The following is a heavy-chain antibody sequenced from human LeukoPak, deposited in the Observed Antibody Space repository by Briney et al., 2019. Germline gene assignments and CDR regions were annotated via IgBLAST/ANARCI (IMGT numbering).Heavy chain of an antibody. D-gene: IGHD2-21*02. CDR2: IYPGDSDT. J-gene: IGHJ3*02. Sequence: NSGESLKISCKGSGYSFTNYWIGWVRQMPGKGLEWMGIIYPGDSDTRYSPSFQGQVTISADKSISTAYLQWRSLKASDTAMYYCASGAYCGGDCYSGAFDIWGQGTMVTVSS. CDR1: GYSFTNYW. CDR3: ASGAYCGGDCYSGAFDI. V-gene: IGHV5-51*01.